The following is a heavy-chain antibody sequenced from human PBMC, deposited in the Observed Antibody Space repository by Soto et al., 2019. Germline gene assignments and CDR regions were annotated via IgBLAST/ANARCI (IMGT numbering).Heavy chain of an antibody. J-gene: IGHJ5*02. CDR2: IIPILDVA. CDR3: ARSTQEDIGVDGPKDIWFDP. Sequence: QVQLVHSGAEVKRPGSSVKVSCQTSGGTFRTYTINWVRHAPGQGLEWMGRIIPILDVANYAQKFLGRVTITADKSTSTAHIDLRSLRSEDTAVYYCARSTQEDIGVDGPKDIWFDPWGQGTLVTVSS. V-gene: IGHV1-69*02. D-gene: IGHD6-19*01. CDR1: GGTFRTYT.